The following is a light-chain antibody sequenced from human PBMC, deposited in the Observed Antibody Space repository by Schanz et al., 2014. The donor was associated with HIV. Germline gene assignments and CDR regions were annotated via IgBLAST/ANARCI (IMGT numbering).Light chain of an antibody. V-gene: IGLV1-51*01. CDR3: ATWHSSLREVV. CDR2: ADY. Sequence: QSVLTQPPSVSAAPGQRVTISCSGSASNIGHNFVSWYQQFPGTAPKLLIFADYQRPSEIPDRISGSKTGTSATLAINGLQTGDEADYYCATWHSSLREVVFGGGTKLTVL. CDR1: ASNIGHNF. J-gene: IGLJ2*01.